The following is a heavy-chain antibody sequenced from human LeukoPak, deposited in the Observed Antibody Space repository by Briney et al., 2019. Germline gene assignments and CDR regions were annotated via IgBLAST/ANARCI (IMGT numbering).Heavy chain of an antibody. Sequence: SETLSLTCTVSGGSISSYYWSWIRQPPGKGLEWIGYIYYSGSTNYNPSLKSRVTISVDTSKNQFSLKLSSVTAADTAVYYCARNKYSSGWYGRFDPWGQGTLVTVSS. D-gene: IGHD6-19*01. CDR2: IYYSGST. J-gene: IGHJ5*02. V-gene: IGHV4-59*08. CDR1: GGSISSYY. CDR3: ARNKYSSGWYGRFDP.